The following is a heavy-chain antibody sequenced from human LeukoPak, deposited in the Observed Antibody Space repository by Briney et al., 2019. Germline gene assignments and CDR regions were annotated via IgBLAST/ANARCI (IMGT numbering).Heavy chain of an antibody. CDR2: IDYDSSHI. D-gene: IGHD3-9*01. V-gene: IGHV3-21*01. CDR1: GFTFSNSA. J-gene: IGHJ4*02. Sequence: GGSLRLSCAASGFTFSNSAMNWVRQVPGKGLEWVSSIDYDSSHIYYAASVRGRFTISRDNARNSVYLQMNSLRVEDTAVYYCARDPLRYLRVGHYDYWGQGSLVAVSS. CDR3: ARDPLRYLRVGHYDY.